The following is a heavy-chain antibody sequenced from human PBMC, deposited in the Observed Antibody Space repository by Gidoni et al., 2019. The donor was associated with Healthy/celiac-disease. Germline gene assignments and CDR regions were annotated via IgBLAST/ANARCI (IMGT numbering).Heavy chain of an antibody. J-gene: IGHJ6*02. CDR1: GFSLSPSGMC. D-gene: IGHD3-22*01. V-gene: IGHV2-70*01. CDR2: IDWDDDK. CDR3: ARHNYYDSSGYRGMDV. Sequence: QVTLRESGPALVKPTQTLTLTCTFSGFSLSPSGMCVSWIRQPPGKALEWLALIDWDDDKYYSTSLKTRLTISKDTSKNQVVLTMTNMDPVDTATYYCARHNYYDSSGYRGMDVWGQGTTVTVSS.